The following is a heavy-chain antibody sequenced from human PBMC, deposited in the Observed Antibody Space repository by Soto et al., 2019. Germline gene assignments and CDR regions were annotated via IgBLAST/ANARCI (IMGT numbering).Heavy chain of an antibody. D-gene: IGHD2-15*01. CDR2: IYYSGST. Sequence: QLQLQESGPGLVKPSETLSLTCTVSGGSISSSSYYWGWIRQPPGKGLEWIGSIYYSGSTYYNPSLKSRVTISVDTSKNQFSLKLSSATAADTAVYYCATGPSGYCSGGSCYSFDYWGQGTLVTVSS. V-gene: IGHV4-39*01. CDR3: ATGPSGYCSGGSCYSFDY. CDR1: GGSISSSSYY. J-gene: IGHJ4*02.